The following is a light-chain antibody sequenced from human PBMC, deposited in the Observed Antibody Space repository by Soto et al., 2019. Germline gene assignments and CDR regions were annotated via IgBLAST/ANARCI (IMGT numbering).Light chain of an antibody. Sequence: DIVLTQSPLYLPVTPGEPASISCRSSQSLMYENGSVYLGGYLQESGQSPHLLIYLGSNRASGVHDRFSGSVSGTDFTLKISRVEADDVGVYYCMQSREIPRTFGGGPTVEI. V-gene: IGKV2-28*01. CDR1: QSLMYENGSVY. CDR2: LGS. CDR3: MQSREIPRT. J-gene: IGKJ4*01.